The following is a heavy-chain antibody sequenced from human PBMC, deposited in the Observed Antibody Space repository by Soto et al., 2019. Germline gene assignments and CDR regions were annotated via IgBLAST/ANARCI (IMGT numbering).Heavy chain of an antibody. V-gene: IGHV1-2*02. D-gene: IGHD3-22*01. J-gene: IGHJ4*02. CDR3: ARGLDYYDSSGYFTTYYFDF. CDR1: GYTFTGYY. CDR2: INPNSGGT. Sequence: ASVKVSCKASGYTFTGYYMHWVRQAPGQGLEWMGWINPNSGGTNYEQKFQGRVTMTRDTSISTAYMELSRLRSDDTAVYYCARGLDYYDSSGYFTTYYFDFWGRGALVTVSS.